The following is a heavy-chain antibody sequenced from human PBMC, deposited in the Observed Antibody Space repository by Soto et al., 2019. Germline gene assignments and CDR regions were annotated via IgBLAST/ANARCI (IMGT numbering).Heavy chain of an antibody. CDR3: ARDLESGRFLDWYHSDAFDC. V-gene: IGHV1-46*01. J-gene: IGHJ3*01. D-gene: IGHD3-3*01. Sequence: ASVKVSCKASGYTFTSYYMHWVRQAPGQGLEWMGIINPSGGSTSYAQKFQGRVTMTRDTSTSTVYMELSSLRSEDTAVYYCARDLESGRFLDWYHSDAFDCWGQGTMVTVSS. CDR2: INPSGGST. CDR1: GYTFTSYY.